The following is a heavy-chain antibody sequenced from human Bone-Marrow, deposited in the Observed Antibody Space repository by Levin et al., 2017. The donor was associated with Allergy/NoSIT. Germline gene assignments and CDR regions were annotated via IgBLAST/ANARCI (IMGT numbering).Heavy chain of an antibody. V-gene: IGHV3-15*01. CDR3: TTLTVFGHNGMDV. Sequence: GGSLRLSCAASGFTLSNGWTSWVRQAPGKGLEWIGRIRGKRDGDTTDYSAPVKGRFTISRDDSKNMMYLQMNSLKTEDTAVYYCTTLTVFGHNGMDVWGQGTTVTVSS. CDR1: GFTLSNGW. D-gene: IGHD3-9*01. CDR2: IRGKRDGDTT. J-gene: IGHJ6*02.